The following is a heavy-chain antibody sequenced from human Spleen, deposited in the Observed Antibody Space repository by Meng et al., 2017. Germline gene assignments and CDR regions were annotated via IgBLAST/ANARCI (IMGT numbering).Heavy chain of an antibody. J-gene: IGHJ4*02. CDR3: ARGLTRSTTAAFG. V-gene: IGHV4-34*01. D-gene: IGHD2-2*01. CDR2: INHSGST. CDR1: GGSFSGYY. Sequence: SETLSLTCAVYGGSFSGYYWSWIRQPPGKGLEWIGEINHSGSTNYNPSLKSRVTISVDTSKNQFSLKLSSVTAADTAVYYCARGLTRSTTAAFGWGQGTLVT.